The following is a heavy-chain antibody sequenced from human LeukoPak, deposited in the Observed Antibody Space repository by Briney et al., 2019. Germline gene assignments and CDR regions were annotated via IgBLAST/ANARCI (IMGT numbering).Heavy chain of an antibody. J-gene: IGHJ4*02. Sequence: PGGSLRLSCAASGVTFSIYKRNWVRQAPGKGLEWVSDISSSGSSIYYADSVKGRFTISRDNAKNSLSLQMNDLRAEDTAIYYCRRSFCGDLDYWVERTLVTVSS. CDR1: GVTFSIYK. CDR2: ISSSGSSI. CDR3: RRSFCGDLDY. V-gene: IGHV3-48*03. D-gene: IGHD4-17*01.